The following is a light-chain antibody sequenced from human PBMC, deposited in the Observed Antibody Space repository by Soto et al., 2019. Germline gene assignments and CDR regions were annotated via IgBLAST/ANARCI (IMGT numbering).Light chain of an antibody. V-gene: IGLV1-47*01. CDR1: SSNIGSNY. CDR2: RNN. J-gene: IGLJ2*01. CDR3: AAWDDSLSGVV. Sequence: QSVLTQPPSASGTPGQRVTISCSGSSSNIGSNYIYWYQQLPGTAPKIIIYRNNQRPSGVPDRFSGSKSGTSAFLAISGLRSEDEADYYCAAWDDSLSGVVFGGGTKLTVL.